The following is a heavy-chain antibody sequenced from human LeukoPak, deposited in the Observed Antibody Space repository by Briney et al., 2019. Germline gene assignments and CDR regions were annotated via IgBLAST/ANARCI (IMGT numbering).Heavy chain of an antibody. CDR2: INHSGST. V-gene: IGHV4-34*01. J-gene: IGHJ4*02. CDR3: ARHPPTVTRGFDY. CDR1: GGSFSGYY. D-gene: IGHD4-17*01. Sequence: PSETLSLTCAVYGGSFSGYYWSWIRQPPGKGLEWIGEINHSGSTNYNPSLKSRVTISVDTSKNHFSLKLSSVTAADTAVYYCARHPPTVTRGFDYWGQGTLVTVSS.